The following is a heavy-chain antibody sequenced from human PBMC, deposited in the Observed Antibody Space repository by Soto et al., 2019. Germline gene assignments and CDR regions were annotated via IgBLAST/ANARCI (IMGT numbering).Heavy chain of an antibody. CDR1: GGSISSSNW. Sequence: PSETLSLTCAVSGGSISSSNWWSWVRQPPGKGLEWIGEIYHSGSTNYNPSLKSRVTISVDKSKNQFSLKLSSVTAADTAVYYCARSVVPAALINWFDPWGQGTLVTVSS. CDR2: IYHSGST. D-gene: IGHD2-2*01. V-gene: IGHV4-4*02. CDR3: ARSVVPAALINWFDP. J-gene: IGHJ5*02.